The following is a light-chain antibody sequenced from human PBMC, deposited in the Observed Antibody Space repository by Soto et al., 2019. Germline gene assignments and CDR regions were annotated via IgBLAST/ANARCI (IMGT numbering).Light chain of an antibody. CDR3: QQYHYWPIT. V-gene: IGKV3-15*01. Sequence: EIVMTQSPATLSVSTGERATLSCRASQSVSSSYLAWYQQKPGQAPRLVIFSASTRATGFPPRFNGTGSGTEFTLTISSLQSEDFAVYYCQQYHYWPITFGLGTRLEIK. CDR2: SAS. J-gene: IGKJ5*01. CDR1: QSVSSSY.